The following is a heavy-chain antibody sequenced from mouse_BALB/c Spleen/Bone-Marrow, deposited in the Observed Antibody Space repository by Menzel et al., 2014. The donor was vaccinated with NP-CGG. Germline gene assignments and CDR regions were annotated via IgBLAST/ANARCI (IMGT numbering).Heavy chain of an antibody. V-gene: IGHV1-69*02. Sequence: QVQLQQSGAELVKPGAPVMLSCKASGYTFTSYWMNWVKQRPGRGLEWIGRIDPSDSETHYNQKFKDKATLTVDKSSSTAYIQLSSLTSEDSAVYYCARALGDGYYYAMDYWGQGTSVTVSS. D-gene: IGHD2-3*01. CDR2: IDPSDSET. CDR3: ARALGDGYYYAMDY. J-gene: IGHJ4*01. CDR1: GYTFTSYW.